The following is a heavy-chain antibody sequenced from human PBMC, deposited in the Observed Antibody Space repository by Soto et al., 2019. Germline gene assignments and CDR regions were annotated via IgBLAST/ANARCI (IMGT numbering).Heavy chain of an antibody. CDR3: ARPSDDHSSGWYYFDY. CDR1: GYSFTSYW. CDR2: IYPGDSDT. Sequence: PGESLKISCKGSGYSFTSYWIGWVRQMPGKGLEWMGIIYPGDSDTRYSPSFQGQVTISADKSISTAYLQWSSLKASDTAMYYCARPSDDHSSGWYYFDYWGQGTLVTVSS. J-gene: IGHJ4*02. D-gene: IGHD6-19*01. V-gene: IGHV5-51*01.